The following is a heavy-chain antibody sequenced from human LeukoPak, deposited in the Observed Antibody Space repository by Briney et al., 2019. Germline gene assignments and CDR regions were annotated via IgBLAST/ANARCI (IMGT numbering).Heavy chain of an antibody. CDR1: GYTSTSYG. CDR3: ARARGPVAGLFYFDY. D-gene: IGHD6-19*01. J-gene: IGHJ4*02. CDR2: ISAYTGNT. Sequence: ASVKVSCKASGYTSTSYGISWVRQAPGQGLEWMGWISAYTGNTNYAEKVQGRVTMTTDTSTNTAYMELRSLRSDEKAVYYCARARGPVAGLFYFDYWGQGTLVTVSS. V-gene: IGHV1-18*01.